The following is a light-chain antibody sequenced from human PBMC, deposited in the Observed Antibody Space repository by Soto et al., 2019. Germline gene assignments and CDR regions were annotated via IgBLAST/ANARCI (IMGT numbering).Light chain of an antibody. CDR1: QSVRSSY. CDR2: GAS. Sequence: EIVLTQSPGTLSLSPGERATLSCRASQSVRSSYLVWYQQKLGQAPRLLIYGASTRATGIPDRFSGSGSGTDCTLTISTLEPEDFALYYCHHYDSALWTFGQGTKVETK. V-gene: IGKV3-20*01. CDR3: HHYDSALWT. J-gene: IGKJ1*01.